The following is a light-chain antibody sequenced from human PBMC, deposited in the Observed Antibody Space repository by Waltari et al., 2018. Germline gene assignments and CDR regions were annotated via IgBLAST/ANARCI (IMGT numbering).Light chain of an antibody. Sequence: VMTQTQASLSVTPGEQDSISCMYSQSLLLTDGRTYLYWFFQKPGQSPRPLIYRVSNRFSGVSDRFSGSGSGTDFTLKISRVETEDVGIYYCMQTAQTPWTFGQGTKVEIK. J-gene: IGKJ1*01. CDR3: MQTAQTPWT. CDR2: RVS. V-gene: IGKV2D-29*02. CDR1: QSLLLTDGRTY.